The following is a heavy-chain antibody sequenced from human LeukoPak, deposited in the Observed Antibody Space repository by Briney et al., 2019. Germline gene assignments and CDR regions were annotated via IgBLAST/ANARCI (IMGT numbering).Heavy chain of an antibody. CDR1: GFMFSDSW. Sequence: GALRLSCVASGFMFSDSWMSWVRQAPGKGLEWVADIDKDGSEKDYVDSVSGRFTISRDNAKNSVYLQMDSLRAEDTAVYYCATYTNWVAGDVWGQGTLVTVSS. J-gene: IGHJ4*02. V-gene: IGHV3-7*01. CDR3: ATYTNWVAGDV. D-gene: IGHD3-16*01. CDR2: IDKDGSEK.